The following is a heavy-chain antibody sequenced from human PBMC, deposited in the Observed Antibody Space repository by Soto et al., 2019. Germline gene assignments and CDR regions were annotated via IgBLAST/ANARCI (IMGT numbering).Heavy chain of an antibody. V-gene: IGHV1-18*04. D-gene: IGHD3-10*01. CDR3: ARDMLLWFGELGGYFDL. Sequence: GASVKVSCKASGYTFTSYGISWVRQAPGQGLEWMGWISAYNGNTNYAQKLQGRVTMTTDTSTSTAYMELRSLRSDDTAVYYCARDMLLWFGELGGYFDLWGRGTLVTVSS. CDR2: ISAYNGNT. J-gene: IGHJ2*01. CDR1: GYTFTSYG.